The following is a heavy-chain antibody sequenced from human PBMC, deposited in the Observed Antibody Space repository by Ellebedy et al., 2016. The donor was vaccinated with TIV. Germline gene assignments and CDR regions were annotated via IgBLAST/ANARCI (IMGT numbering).Heavy chain of an antibody. CDR3: AKVAESSGLTESFLEY. CDR2: IYSSGGT. D-gene: IGHD3-22*01. V-gene: IGHV3-53*01. CDR1: GFTVSNNY. J-gene: IGHJ4*02. Sequence: GESLKISCVASGFTVSNNYMSWVRQAPGKGLEWVSLIYSSGGTHYTDSVKGRFTISRDNSKNTLYLQMNNLRAEDTAIYYCAKVAESSGLTESFLEYWGQGTLVTVSS.